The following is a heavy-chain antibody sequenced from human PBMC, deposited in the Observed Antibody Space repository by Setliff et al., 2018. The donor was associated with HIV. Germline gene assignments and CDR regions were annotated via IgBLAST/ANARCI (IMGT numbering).Heavy chain of an antibody. CDR1: GFMFSDYA. J-gene: IGHJ3*02. D-gene: IGHD7-27*01. Sequence: GGSLRLSCAASGFMFSDYAMSWVRQVPGKGLEWVSIISGSGGSTYYADSVKGRFTVSRDNSKNTLYLQMNSLRAEDTAVYYCAKDLRREPRDWGVFDIWGQGTMVTVSS. CDR3: AKDLRREPRDWGVFDI. CDR2: ISGSGGST. V-gene: IGHV3-23*01.